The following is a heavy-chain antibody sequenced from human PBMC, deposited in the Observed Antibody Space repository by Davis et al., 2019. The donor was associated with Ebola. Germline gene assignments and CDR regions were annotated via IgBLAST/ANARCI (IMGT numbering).Heavy chain of an antibody. J-gene: IGHJ6*04. CDR1: GFRFSDYW. D-gene: IGHD6-19*01. V-gene: IGHV3-7*01. CDR2: IKEDGSGK. Sequence: GESLKISCAASGFRFSDYWMSWVRQAPGKGLEWVANIKEDGSGKYYVGSVKGRFSISRDNTENSLYLHMNSLRAEDTAVYYCAREKSSGWDHYYGLDVWGKGTTVTVSS. CDR3: AREKSSGWDHYYGLDV.